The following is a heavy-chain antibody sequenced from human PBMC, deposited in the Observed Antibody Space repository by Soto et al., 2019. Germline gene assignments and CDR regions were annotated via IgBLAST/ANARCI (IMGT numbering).Heavy chain of an antibody. D-gene: IGHD1-26*01. CDR3: AKDSTSRSYSCY. CDR2: ISGSGTTT. V-gene: IGHV3-23*01. J-gene: IGHJ4*02. Sequence: GGSLRLSCAASGFTFSTYAMSWVRQAPGKGLEWVSAISGSGTTTYYADSVKGRFTISRDNSKDTLYLQMNSLRAEDTAVYYCAKDSTSRSYSCYWGQGTLVTVSS. CDR1: GFTFSTYA.